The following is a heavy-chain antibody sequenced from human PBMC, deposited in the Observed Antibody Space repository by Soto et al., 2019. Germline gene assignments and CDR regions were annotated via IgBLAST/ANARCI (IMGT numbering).Heavy chain of an antibody. J-gene: IGHJ4*02. CDR3: PIVSSTGSAIDFDY. D-gene: IGHD2-2*01. CDR2: VNPNNGDT. CDR1: GYTFSNYD. Sequence: QVQLVQSGAELKKPGASVKVSCKASGYTFSNYDMNWVRQATGQGPEWIGWVNPNNGDTGYAQKFQGRVTLTTDISTTTAYMELTSMRSEEPTIYYCPIVSSTGSAIDFDYWGQGTLITVSS. V-gene: IGHV1-8*01.